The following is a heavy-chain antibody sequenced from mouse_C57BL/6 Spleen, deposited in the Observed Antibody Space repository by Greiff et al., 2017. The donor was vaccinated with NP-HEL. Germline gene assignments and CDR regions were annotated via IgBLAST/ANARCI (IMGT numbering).Heavy chain of an antibody. CDR2: ITHSGDT. CDR3: AGDTDGSWFAY. V-gene: IGHV12-3*01. CDR1: GFPITSGYY. Sequence: VQLQESGPGLVKPSQSLFLTCSITGFPITSGYYWIWIRQSPGKPLEWMGYITHSGDTFYNPSLQSPISITRETSKNQFFLQLNSVTTEDTAMYYCAGDTDGSWFAYWGQGTLVTVSA. J-gene: IGHJ3*01. D-gene: IGHD2-3*01.